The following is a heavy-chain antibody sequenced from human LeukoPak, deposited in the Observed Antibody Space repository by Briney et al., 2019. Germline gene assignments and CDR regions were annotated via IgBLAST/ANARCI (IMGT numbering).Heavy chain of an antibody. CDR1: GFTFRNYA. CDR2: IWYDGGNR. V-gene: IGHV3-33*01. CDR3: ARVRGDPPFDY. D-gene: IGHD2-21*02. J-gene: IGHJ4*02. Sequence: TGGSLRLSCAASGFTFRNYAMHWVRQAPGKGLEWVAIIWYDGGNRYHADSVKGRFTISRDNAKNSLYLQMNSLRAEDTAVYYCARVRGDPPFDYWGQGILVTVSS.